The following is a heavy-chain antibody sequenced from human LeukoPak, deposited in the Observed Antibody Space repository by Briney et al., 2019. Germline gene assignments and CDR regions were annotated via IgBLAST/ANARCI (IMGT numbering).Heavy chain of an antibody. CDR1: AYTFTNYD. J-gene: IGHJ4*02. V-gene: IGHV1-18*01. D-gene: IGHD2-2*01. CDR3: ARYHEDCRSASCYD. Sequence: ASVKVSCKASAYTFTNYDIIWVRQAPGQGLEWMGWISVYTGNTNHAQKLQGRVTMTTDTSTSTAYMELRSLRSDDTAVYYCARYHEDCRSASCYDWGQGTLVTVSS. CDR2: ISVYTGNT.